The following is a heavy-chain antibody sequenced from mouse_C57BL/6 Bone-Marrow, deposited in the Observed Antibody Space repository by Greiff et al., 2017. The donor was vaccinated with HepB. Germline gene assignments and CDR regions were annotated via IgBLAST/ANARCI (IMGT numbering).Heavy chain of an antibody. D-gene: IGHD2-5*01. Sequence: QVQLKQPGAELVRPGPSVKLSCKASGYTFTSYWMHWVKQRPGQGLEWIGVIDPSDSYTNYNQKFKGKATLTVDTSSSTAYMQLSSLTSEDSAVYYCARGYSNYVWYFDVWGTGTTVTVSS. V-gene: IGHV1-59*01. CDR3: ARGYSNYVWYFDV. J-gene: IGHJ1*03. CDR2: IDPSDSYT. CDR1: GYTFTSYW.